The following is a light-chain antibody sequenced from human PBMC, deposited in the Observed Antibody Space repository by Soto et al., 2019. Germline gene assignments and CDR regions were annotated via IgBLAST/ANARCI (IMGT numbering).Light chain of an antibody. CDR2: GAS. V-gene: IGKV3-20*01. CDR1: QSVSSTY. CDR3: HQYGSSRHT. J-gene: IGKJ2*01. Sequence: EIVLTQSPGTLSLSPGERATLSCRASQSVSSTYLAWYRQKPGQAPRLLIYGASSRAIGIPDRFSGSGSGTDFPLTLSRLEPEDFAVYYCHQYGSSRHTFGQGTKVEIK.